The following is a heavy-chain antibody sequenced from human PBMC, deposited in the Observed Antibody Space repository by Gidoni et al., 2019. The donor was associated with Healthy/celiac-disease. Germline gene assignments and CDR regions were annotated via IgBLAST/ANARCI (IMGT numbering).Heavy chain of an antibody. CDR1: GYSLGDHY. J-gene: IGHJ6*02. V-gene: IGHV3-11*06. CDR3: ARGGDDTSGYYLYYYGMDV. Sequence: QVQLVESGGGLVKPGGSLRLSCAASGYSLGDHYMSWIRQDPGKGLEWVSYISISSTYTKYADSVRGRFTISSDNAKKSLNLQMNSLRAEDTAVYYGARGGDDTSGYYLYYYGMDVWGQGTTVTVSS. D-gene: IGHD3-22*01. CDR2: ISISSTYT.